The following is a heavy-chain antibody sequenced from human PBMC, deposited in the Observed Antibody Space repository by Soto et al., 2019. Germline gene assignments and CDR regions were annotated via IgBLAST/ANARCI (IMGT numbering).Heavy chain of an antibody. CDR3: ARISRITIFGVVPPHPDMDV. V-gene: IGHV1-69*02. Sequence: SVKVSCKASGGTFSSYTISWVRQAPGQGLEWMGRIIPILGIANYAQKFQGRVTITADKSTSTAYMELSSLRSEDTAVYYCARISRITIFGVVPPHPDMDVWGKGTTVTVSS. CDR2: IIPILGIA. J-gene: IGHJ6*03. CDR1: GGTFSSYT. D-gene: IGHD3-3*01.